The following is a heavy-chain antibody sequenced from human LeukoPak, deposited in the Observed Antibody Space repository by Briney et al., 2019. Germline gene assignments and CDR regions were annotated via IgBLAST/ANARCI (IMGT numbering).Heavy chain of an antibody. Sequence: GGSLRLFCAASGFTFSSYSMNSVRQAPGKGLEWVSSISSSSSYIYYADSVKSRFTTSRDNAKNSLYLQMNSLRAEDTAVYYCATRGYSGYDSKSSRAFDIWGQGTMVTVSS. CDR3: ATRGYSGYDSKSSRAFDI. D-gene: IGHD5-12*01. J-gene: IGHJ3*02. V-gene: IGHV3-21*01. CDR2: ISSSSSYI. CDR1: GFTFSSYS.